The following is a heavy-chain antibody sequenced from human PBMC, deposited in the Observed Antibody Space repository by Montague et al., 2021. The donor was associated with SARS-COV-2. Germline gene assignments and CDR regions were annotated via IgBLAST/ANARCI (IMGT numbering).Heavy chain of an antibody. D-gene: IGHD3-3*01. CDR1: GFTLSSYA. V-gene: IGHV3-23*03. CDR2: IYSGGSST. J-gene: IGHJ4*02. CDR3: AKDPHYDFWSGYYFDY. Sequence: SLRLSCAASGFTLSSYAMSWVRQAPGKGLEWVSVIYSGGSSTYYADSVKGRFTISGDNSKNTLYLQMNSLRAEDTAVYYCAKDPHYDFWSGYYFDYWGQGTLVTVSS.